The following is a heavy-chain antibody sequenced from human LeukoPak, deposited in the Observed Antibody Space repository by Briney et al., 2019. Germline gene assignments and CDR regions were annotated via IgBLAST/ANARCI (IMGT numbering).Heavy chain of an antibody. CDR3: AKKGIAAGANNWFDP. D-gene: IGHD6-13*01. CDR1: GFTFSTYA. CDR2: ITGGGGST. V-gene: IGHV3-23*01. J-gene: IGHJ5*02. Sequence: GSLRLSCAASGFTFSTYATTWVRQAPGKGLEWVSTITGGGGSTYYSDSVKGRFTISRDNSKNTLYLQVNSLRAEDTAVYYCAKKGIAAGANNWFDPWGQGTLVTVSS.